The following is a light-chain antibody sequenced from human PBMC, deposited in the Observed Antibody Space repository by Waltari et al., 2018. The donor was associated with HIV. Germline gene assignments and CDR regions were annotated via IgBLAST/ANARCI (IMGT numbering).Light chain of an antibody. CDR3: QQYLSPPPT. CDR2: WAS. V-gene: IGKV4-1*01. Sequence: DVVMTQSPDSLAVSLGERATINCKSTHSVFYRPNNKNYIAWYQQRPGQAPKLLISWASVRESGVPDRFSGSGSGTNFTLTITSLKTEDVAIYFCQQYLSPPPTFGQGTKVQIK. J-gene: IGKJ1*01. CDR1: HSVFYRPNNKNY.